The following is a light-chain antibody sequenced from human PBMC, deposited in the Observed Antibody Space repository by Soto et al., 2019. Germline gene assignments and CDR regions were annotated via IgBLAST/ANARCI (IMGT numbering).Light chain of an antibody. CDR3: QQYNKWPYT. J-gene: IGKJ2*01. CDR1: QSVSSN. Sequence: EIVMTQSPATLYVSPGERATLSCRASQSVSSNLAWYQQKPGQAPRLLIYGASTRATGIPARFSGSGSGTELTLTISSLQSEDFAVYYCQQYNKWPYTFGQGTKLEIK. V-gene: IGKV3-15*01. CDR2: GAS.